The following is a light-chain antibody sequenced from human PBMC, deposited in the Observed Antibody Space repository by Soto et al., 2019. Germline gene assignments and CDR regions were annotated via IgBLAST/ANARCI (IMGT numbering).Light chain of an antibody. CDR3: QQYDSSPWT. CDR1: QSISNW. Sequence: DIQMTQSPSTLTASVGDRITITCRASQSISNWLAWYQQRSGKAPKLLIYKASRLGSGVPSRFSGSGSGTHFILTISSLQPDDFATYYCQQYDSSPWTFGQGTTVEVK. CDR2: KAS. J-gene: IGKJ1*01. V-gene: IGKV1-5*03.